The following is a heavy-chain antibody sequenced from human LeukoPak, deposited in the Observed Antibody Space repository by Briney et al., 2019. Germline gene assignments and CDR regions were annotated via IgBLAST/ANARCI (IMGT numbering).Heavy chain of an antibody. V-gene: IGHV4-39*01. CDR2: IYYSGST. CDR3: ASPRGVTRDRYFDL. CDR1: GGSISSSSYY. J-gene: IGHJ2*01. D-gene: IGHD2-21*02. Sequence: SETLSLTCIVSGGSISSSSYYWGWIRQPPGKGLEWIGSIYYSGSTHYNPSLKSRGTITAATSQHQFFRNLCSVTAADKAISYGASPRGVTRDRYFDLWGRGTLVTVSS.